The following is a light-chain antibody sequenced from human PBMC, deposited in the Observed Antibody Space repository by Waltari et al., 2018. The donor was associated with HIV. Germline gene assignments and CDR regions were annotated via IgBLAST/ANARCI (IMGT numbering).Light chain of an antibody. CDR3: QQYYSTPRT. Sequence: DIVMNQSPDSLVVSLGERATITCKSSQSVLYSSNNKNYLAWYQQKPGQPPKLLIYWASTRESGVPDRFSGSGSGTDFTLTISSLQAEDVAVYYCQQYYSTPRTFGQGTKVEIK. CDR1: QSVLYSSNNKNY. V-gene: IGKV4-1*01. J-gene: IGKJ1*01. CDR2: WAS.